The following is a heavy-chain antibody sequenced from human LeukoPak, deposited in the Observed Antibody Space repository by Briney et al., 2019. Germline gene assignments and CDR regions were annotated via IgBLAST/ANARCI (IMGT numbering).Heavy chain of an antibody. CDR2: ISRSGSTT. V-gene: IGHV3-48*03. D-gene: IGHD3-10*01. CDR3: AKDRSLLWFGELISVASD. Sequence: PGGSLRLSCAASGFSFSSYEMNWVRQAPGKGLEWVSYISRSGSTTFYADSGKGRFTISRDNAKNTLYLQMNSLRAEDTAVYYCAKDRSLLWFGELISVASDWGQGTLVTVSS. J-gene: IGHJ4*02. CDR1: GFSFSSYE.